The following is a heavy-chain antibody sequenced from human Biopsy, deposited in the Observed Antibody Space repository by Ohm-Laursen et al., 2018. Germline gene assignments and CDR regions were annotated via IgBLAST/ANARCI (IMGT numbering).Heavy chain of an antibody. CDR1: GDSISSYY. J-gene: IGHJ2*01. CDR2: VYYTGCT. V-gene: IGHV4-59*12. D-gene: IGHD3-22*01. CDR3: ARDRGYYSDRTVPGYFDL. Sequence: SETLSLTCTVSGDSISSYYWSWIRQPPGKGLQWIGYVYYTGCTDYNPSLQSRVTISVDTSKNHFSLRLRSLTPADTAIYYCARDRGYYSDRTVPGYFDLWGRGTRVTVSS.